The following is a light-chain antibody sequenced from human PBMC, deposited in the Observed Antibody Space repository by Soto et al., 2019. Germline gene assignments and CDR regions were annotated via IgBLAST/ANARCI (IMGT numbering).Light chain of an antibody. J-gene: IGKJ4*01. V-gene: IGKV1-5*03. Sequence: DIQMTQSPSTLSGSVGDRVTITCRASQSISSWLAWYQQKPGKAPNLLIYKASSLESVVPSRFSGSGSGTEFTLTISSLQPDDFATYYCQQYNSYPLTFGVGTKVEIK. CDR1: QSISSW. CDR3: QQYNSYPLT. CDR2: KAS.